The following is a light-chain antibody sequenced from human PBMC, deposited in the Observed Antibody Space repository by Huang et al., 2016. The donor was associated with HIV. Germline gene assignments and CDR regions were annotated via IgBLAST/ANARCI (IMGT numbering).Light chain of an antibody. J-gene: IGKJ3*01. CDR1: QSLLHSNGYNY. CDR2: VGS. CDR3: MQALQTPREFT. V-gene: IGKV2-28*01. Sequence: DIVMTQSPLSLPVTPGEPAAISCRSSQSLLHSNGYNYLDWYLQKPGQSQQLLIYVGSNRASGVPDRLSGSGSGTDFTLKSSRVEAEDVGVYYCMQALQTPREFTFGPGTKVDIK.